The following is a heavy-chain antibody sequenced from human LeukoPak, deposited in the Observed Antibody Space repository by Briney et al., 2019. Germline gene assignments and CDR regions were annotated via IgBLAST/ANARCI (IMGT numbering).Heavy chain of an antibody. CDR3: ASEGD. J-gene: IGHJ4*02. Sequence: GGSLRLSCVVSGFTVSNNYMSWVRQAPGKGLEWLSVIYTGGATYYADSVKGRFTISRDISKNTVYPQMNSLRAEDTAMYYCASEGDWGQGTLVTVSS. CDR1: GFTVSNNY. V-gene: IGHV3-66*02. CDR2: IYTGGAT. D-gene: IGHD3-16*01.